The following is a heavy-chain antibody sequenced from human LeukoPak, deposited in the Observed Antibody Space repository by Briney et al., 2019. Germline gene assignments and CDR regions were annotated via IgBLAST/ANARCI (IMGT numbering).Heavy chain of an antibody. J-gene: IGHJ4*02. D-gene: IGHD6-19*01. CDR2: IYWNDDK. V-gene: IGHV2-5*01. CDR1: GFSLSTSGVG. Sequence: SGPTLVNPTQTLTLTCTFSGFSLSTSGVGVGWIRQPPGKALEWLALIYWNDDKRQRSSLKSRLTITKDISKNQVVLTMTNMDPVDTATYYCAHTIEEQWLVAFDYWGQGTLVTVSS. CDR3: AHTIEEQWLVAFDY.